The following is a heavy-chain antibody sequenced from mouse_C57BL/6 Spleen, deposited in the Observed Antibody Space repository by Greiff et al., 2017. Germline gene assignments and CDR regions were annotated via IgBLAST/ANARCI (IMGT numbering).Heavy chain of an antibody. CDR3: AREYCNPLRFAY. CDR2: IYPGSGST. CDR1: GYTFTSYW. J-gene: IGHJ3*01. Sequence: QVQLQQPGAELVKPGASVKMSCKASGYTFTSYWITWVKQRPGQGLEWIGDIYPGSGSTNYNEKFKSKATLTVDTSSRTAYMQLRSLSSDDSSVYYCAREYCNPLRFAYWGQGTLVTVSA. V-gene: IGHV1-55*01. D-gene: IGHD2-10*02.